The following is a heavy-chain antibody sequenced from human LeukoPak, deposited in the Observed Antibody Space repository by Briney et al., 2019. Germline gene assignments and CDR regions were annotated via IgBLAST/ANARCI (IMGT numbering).Heavy chain of an antibody. V-gene: IGHV1-69*06. Sequence: SVKVSCKASGYTFTSYDINWVRQAPGQGLEWMGGIIPIFGTANYAQKFQGRVTITADKSTSTAYMELSSLRSDDTAEYYCARNARPEHYYYYMDVWGRGTTVTV. CDR1: GYTFTSYD. CDR3: ARNARPEHYYYYMDV. D-gene: IGHD1-1*01. CDR2: IIPIFGTA. J-gene: IGHJ6*03.